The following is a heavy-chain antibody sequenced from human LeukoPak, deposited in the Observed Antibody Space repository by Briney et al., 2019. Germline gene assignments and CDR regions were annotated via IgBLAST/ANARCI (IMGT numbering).Heavy chain of an antibody. D-gene: IGHD6-13*01. J-gene: IGHJ5*02. Sequence: GGSLRLSCAASGFTFSSYWMSWVRRAPGKGLEWVANIKQDGSDKYYVDSVKGRFTISRDNAKNSLYLQMNSLRAEDTAVYYCARDPAAAKFDPWGQGTLVTVSS. CDR3: ARDPAAAKFDP. CDR2: IKQDGSDK. CDR1: GFTFSSYW. V-gene: IGHV3-7*01.